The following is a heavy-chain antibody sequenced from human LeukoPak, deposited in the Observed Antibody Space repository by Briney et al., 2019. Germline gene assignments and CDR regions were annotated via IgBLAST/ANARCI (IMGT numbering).Heavy chain of an antibody. J-gene: IGHJ4*02. Sequence: GGSLRLSCAASGFTFSSYSMSWVRQAPGKGLEWVSSISSSSSYIYYADSVKGRFTISRDNSKNTLYLQMNSLRAEDTAVYYCAKDRRLASFDYGGQGTLVTVSS. V-gene: IGHV3-21*04. CDR1: GFTFSSYS. CDR3: AKDRRLASFDY. CDR2: ISSSSSYI. D-gene: IGHD6-25*01.